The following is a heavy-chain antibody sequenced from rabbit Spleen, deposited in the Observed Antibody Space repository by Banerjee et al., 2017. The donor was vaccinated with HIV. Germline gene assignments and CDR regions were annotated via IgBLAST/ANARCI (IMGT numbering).Heavy chain of an antibody. Sequence: QSVEESGGRLVTPGTPLTLTCTVSGIDLNKYAVGWVRQAPGKGLEWIGYIDGGVSDSDYYAGWANGRFTVSKASSTTVTLQMTSLTAADTATYFCARDLGGVAYYRLYALMLWGQGTLVTVS. CDR2: IDGGVSDSD. D-gene: IGHD1-1*01. J-gene: IGHJ3*01. CDR1: GIDLNKYA. CDR3: ARDLGGVAYYRLYALML. V-gene: IGHV1S40*01.